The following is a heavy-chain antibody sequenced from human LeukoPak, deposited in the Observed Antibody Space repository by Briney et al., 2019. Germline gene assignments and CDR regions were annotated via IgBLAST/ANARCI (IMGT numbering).Heavy chain of an antibody. CDR2: IKYDGSAT. CDR1: GFTFSNSW. D-gene: IGHD3-3*01. Sequence: GGSLRLSCEASGFTFSNSWMHWIRQVPGKGLVWVSHIKYDGSATNYADSAKGRFTISRDNAKNTLYLQMNSLRAEDTAVYYCVSGSLQSGYNFDYWGQGALVTVSS. J-gene: IGHJ4*02. CDR3: VSGSLQSGYNFDY. V-gene: IGHV3-74*01.